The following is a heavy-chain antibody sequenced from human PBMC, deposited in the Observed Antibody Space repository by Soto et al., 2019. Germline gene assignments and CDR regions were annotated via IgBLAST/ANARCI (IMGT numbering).Heavy chain of an antibody. CDR1: GFTFSDYY. Sequence: GGSLRLSCAASGFTFSDYYMSWIHQAPGKGLEWVSYISSSSSYTNYADSVKGRFTISRDNAKNSLYLQMNSLRAEDTAVYYCARGRGIAVAGSIYYYGMDVWGQGTTVTVSS. D-gene: IGHD6-19*01. CDR2: ISSSSSYT. J-gene: IGHJ6*02. V-gene: IGHV3-11*06. CDR3: ARGRGIAVAGSIYYYGMDV.